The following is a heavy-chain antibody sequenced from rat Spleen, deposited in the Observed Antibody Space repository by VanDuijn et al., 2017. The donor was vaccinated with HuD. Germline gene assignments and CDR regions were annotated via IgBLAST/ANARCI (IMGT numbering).Heavy chain of an antibody. V-gene: IGHV5-29*01. CDR3: ATRDGGYPH. D-gene: IGHD1-11*01. CDR1: GFTFSDYY. Sequence: EVQLVESDGGLVQPGRSLKLSCAASGFTFSDYYMDWVRQAPTKGLEWVATISSDGGRNFYRDSVKGRFTISRDNAKSSLYLQMDSLRSGETATYYCATRDGGYPHWGQGVMVTVSS. CDR2: ISSDGGRN. J-gene: IGHJ2*01.